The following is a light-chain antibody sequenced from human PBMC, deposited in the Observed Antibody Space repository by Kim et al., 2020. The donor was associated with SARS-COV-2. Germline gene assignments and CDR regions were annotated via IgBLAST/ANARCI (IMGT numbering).Light chain of an antibody. CDR3: QQSYSTPRT. V-gene: IGKV1-39*01. J-gene: IGKJ2*01. Sequence: SASVRDRLTITCRASQSSSSYLNWYQQKPGKAPNLLIYAASSLQSGVTSRFSGSGSGTDFALTISSLQPEDFATYYCQQSYSTPRTFGQWTKLEI. CDR1: QSSSSY. CDR2: AAS.